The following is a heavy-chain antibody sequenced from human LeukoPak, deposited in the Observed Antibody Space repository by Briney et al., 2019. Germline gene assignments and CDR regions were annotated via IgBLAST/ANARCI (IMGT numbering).Heavy chain of an antibody. CDR2: ISYSGST. J-gene: IGHJ4*02. Sequence: SETLSLTCTVSGGSISSSYWIWIRQPPGKGLEWIGYISYSGSTNCNPSLRSRVTISVDTTKNQFSLKLTSVTATDTAVSYCARGRSGGVVTLDYWGPGTPVTVSS. CDR3: ARGRSGGVVTLDY. CDR1: GGSISSSY. V-gene: IGHV4-59*01. D-gene: IGHD2-21*02.